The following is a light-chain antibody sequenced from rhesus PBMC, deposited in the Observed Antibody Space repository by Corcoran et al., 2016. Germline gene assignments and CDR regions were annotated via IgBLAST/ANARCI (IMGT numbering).Light chain of an antibody. CDR3: QQHNSYPPT. V-gene: IGKV1S14*01. J-gene: IGKJ1*01. Sequence: DIQMTQSPSSLSASVGDTVTITFRASQGISNYLAWYQQNPGKAPKPLIYYASNLESGVPSRFTGSGSGKDFTLTISSLQPEDFAIYYYQQHNSYPPTFGQGTKVEIK. CDR2: YAS. CDR1: QGISNY.